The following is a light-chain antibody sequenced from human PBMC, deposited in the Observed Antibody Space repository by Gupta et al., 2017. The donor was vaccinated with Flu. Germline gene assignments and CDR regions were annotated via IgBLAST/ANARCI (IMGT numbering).Light chain of an antibody. V-gene: IGKV3-11*01. CDR1: QSVSSY. CDR2: DAS. CDR3: QQRSNWPPLFT. Sequence: EIVLTQSPATLSLSPGERATLPCRASQSVSSYLAWYQQKPGQAPRLLLYDASNRATGIPARVSGSGSGTDFTLTISSLEPEDFAVYYCQQRSNWPPLFTFGPGTKVDIK. J-gene: IGKJ3*01.